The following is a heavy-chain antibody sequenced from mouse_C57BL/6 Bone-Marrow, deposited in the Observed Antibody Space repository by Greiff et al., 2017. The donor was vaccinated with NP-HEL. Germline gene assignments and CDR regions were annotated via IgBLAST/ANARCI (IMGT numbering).Heavy chain of an antibody. Sequence: EVKLVESGGGLVQPGGSLKLSCAASGFTFSDYYMYWVRQTPEKRLEWVAYISNGGGRTYYPDTVKGRFTISGDNAKNTPYMQMIRLKSEDTAMYYCARQTARAPFAYWGQGTLVTVSA. V-gene: IGHV5-12*01. CDR3: ARQTARAPFAY. D-gene: IGHD3-2*01. J-gene: IGHJ3*01. CDR2: ISNGGGRT. CDR1: GFTFSDYY.